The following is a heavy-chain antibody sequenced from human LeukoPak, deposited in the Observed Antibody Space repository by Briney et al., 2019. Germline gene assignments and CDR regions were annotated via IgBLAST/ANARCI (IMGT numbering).Heavy chain of an antibody. Sequence: PGRSLRLSCAASGFTFSSYGMHWVRQAPGKGLEWVAVISYDGSNKYYADSVKGRFTISRDNSKNTLYLQMNSLRAEDTAVYYCAKDFHPKDYGGNPGSWYFDLWGRGTLVTVSS. CDR2: ISYDGSNK. CDR3: AKDFHPKDYGGNPGSWYFDL. J-gene: IGHJ2*01. CDR1: GFTFSSYG. D-gene: IGHD4-23*01. V-gene: IGHV3-30*18.